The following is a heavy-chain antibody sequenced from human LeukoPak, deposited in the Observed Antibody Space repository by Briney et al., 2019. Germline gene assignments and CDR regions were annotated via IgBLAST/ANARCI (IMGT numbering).Heavy chain of an antibody. CDR3: AKGGLRFLEWLPTDY. CDR2: ISGSGGST. J-gene: IGHJ4*02. Sequence: GGSLRLSCAASGFAFSSYAMSWVRQAPGKGLEWVSAISGSGGSTYYADSVKGRSTISRDNSKNTLYLQMNSLRAEDTAVYYCAKGGLRFLEWLPTDYWGQGTLVTVSS. CDR1: GFAFSSYA. V-gene: IGHV3-23*01. D-gene: IGHD3-3*01.